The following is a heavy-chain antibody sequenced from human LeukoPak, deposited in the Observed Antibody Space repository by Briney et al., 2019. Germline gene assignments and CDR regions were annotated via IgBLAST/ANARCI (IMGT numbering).Heavy chain of an antibody. CDR2: IYYSGST. CDR3: ARKIGYCSSTSCYGILYFDY. J-gene: IGHJ4*02. Sequence: PSETLSLTCTVSGGSISSSSYYWGWIRQPPGKGLEWIGSIYYSGSTYYNPSLKSRVTISVDTSKNQFSLKLSSVTAADMAVYYCARKIGYCSSTSCYGILYFDYWGQGTLVTVSS. CDR1: GGSISSSSYY. V-gene: IGHV4-39*01. D-gene: IGHD2-2*01.